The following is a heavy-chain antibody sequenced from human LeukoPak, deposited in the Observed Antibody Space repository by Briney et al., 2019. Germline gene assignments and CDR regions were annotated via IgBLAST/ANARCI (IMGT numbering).Heavy chain of an antibody. V-gene: IGHV4-59*01. CDR2: IYYSGST. J-gene: IGHJ5*02. D-gene: IGHD3-16*01. CDR3: ASTPPWGDWFDP. Sequence: SETLSLTCTVSGGSISSYYWSWIRQPPGKGLVWIGYIYYSGSTNYNPSLKSRVTISVDTSKNQFSLKLSSVTAADTAVYYCASTPPWGDWFDPWGQGTLVTVSS. CDR1: GGSISSYY.